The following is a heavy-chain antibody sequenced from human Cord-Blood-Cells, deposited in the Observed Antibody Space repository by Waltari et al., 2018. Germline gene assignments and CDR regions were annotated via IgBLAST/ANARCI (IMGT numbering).Heavy chain of an antibody. V-gene: IGHV3-53*04. CDR1: GFTVSSNY. CDR2: IYSGGST. Sequence: EVQLVESGGGLVQPGGSLRLSCAASGFTVSSNYMRWVRQAPGKGLEWVSVIYSGGSTYYADAVKGRFTISRHNSKNTLYLQMNSLRAEDTAVYYCAREDCSSTSCYDYWGQGTLVTVSS. CDR3: AREDCSSTSCYDY. D-gene: IGHD2-2*01. J-gene: IGHJ4*02.